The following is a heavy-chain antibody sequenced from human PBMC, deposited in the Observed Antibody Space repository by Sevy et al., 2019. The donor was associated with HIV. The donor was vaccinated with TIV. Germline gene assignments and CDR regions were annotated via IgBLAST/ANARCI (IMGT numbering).Heavy chain of an antibody. CDR2: IWYDGSNK. V-gene: IGHV3-33*06. D-gene: IGHD6-13*01. CDR1: GFTFSSYG. CDR3: AKELSPGIAAALVY. J-gene: IGHJ4*02. Sequence: SLRLSCAASGFTFSSYGMHWVRQAPGKGLEWVAVIWYDGSNKYYADSVKGRFTISRDNSKNTLYLQMNSLRAEDTAVYYCAKELSPGIAAALVYWGQGTLVTVSS.